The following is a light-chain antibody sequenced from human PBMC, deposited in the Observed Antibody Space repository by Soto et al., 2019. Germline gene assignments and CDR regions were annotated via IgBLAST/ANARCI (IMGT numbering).Light chain of an antibody. CDR2: DAS. CDR3: QHMRT. CDR1: QSISSW. J-gene: IGKJ1*01. V-gene: IGKV1-5*01. Sequence: DIQMTQSPSTLSASVGDRVTITCRASQSISSWLAWYQQKPGKAPKLLIYDASSLESGVPSRFSGSRSGTEFTLTISSLQPDDFGSYYCQHMRTFGQGTKVDI.